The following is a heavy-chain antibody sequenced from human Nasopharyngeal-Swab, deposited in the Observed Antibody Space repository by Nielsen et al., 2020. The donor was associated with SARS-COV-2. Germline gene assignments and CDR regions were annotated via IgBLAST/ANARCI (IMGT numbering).Heavy chain of an antibody. J-gene: IGHJ4*02. CDR3: ASTPLDSSGYYYAFHY. V-gene: IGHV3-30-3*01. CDR2: ISYDGSNK. D-gene: IGHD3-22*01. Sequence: RGSLRLSCAASGITFSRYTMHWVRQAPGKGLEWVAVISYDGSNKYYADSVKGRFTISRDISKNTLYLQMNSLRAEDTAVFYCASTPLDSSGYYYAFHYWGRGTLVTVSS. CDR1: GITFSRYT.